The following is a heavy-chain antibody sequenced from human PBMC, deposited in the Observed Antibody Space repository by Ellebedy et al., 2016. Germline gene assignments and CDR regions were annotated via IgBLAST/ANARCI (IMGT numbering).Heavy chain of an antibody. D-gene: IGHD3-3*01. J-gene: IGHJ4*02. CDR2: INHSGST. V-gene: IGHV4-34*01. CDR3: GVGWSGYAR. CDR1: GGSFSGYY. Sequence: GSLRLSXAVYGGSFSGYYWCWIRQPPGKGLEWIGEINHSGSTNYNPSLKSRVTISVDTSKNQFSLKLSSVTAADTAVYYCGVGWSGYARWGQGTLVTVSS.